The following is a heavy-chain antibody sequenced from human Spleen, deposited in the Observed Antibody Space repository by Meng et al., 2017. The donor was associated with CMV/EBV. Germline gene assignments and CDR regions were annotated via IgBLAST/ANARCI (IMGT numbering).Heavy chain of an antibody. D-gene: IGHD1-7*01. Sequence: SGSTFSGYYLHWVRQAPGQGLEWMGWINPDSAGTTYAQKFQGRVTITRDTSISTAYMELSRLRSDDTAVYYCARGSSSWNYRTAFDIWGQGTMVTVSS. CDR3: ARGSSSWNYRTAFDI. V-gene: IGHV1-2*02. CDR2: INPDSAGT. CDR1: GSTFSGYY. J-gene: IGHJ3*02.